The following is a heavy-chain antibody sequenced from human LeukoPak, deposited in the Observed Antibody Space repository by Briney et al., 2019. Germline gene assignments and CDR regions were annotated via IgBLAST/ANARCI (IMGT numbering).Heavy chain of an antibody. J-gene: IGHJ5*02. V-gene: IGHV4-39*01. CDR2: IYYSGST. Sequence: SETLSLTCTVSGGSISSSSYYWGWIRQPPGKGLEWIRSIYYSGSTYYNPPLKSRVTISVDTSKNQFSLKLSSVTAADTAVYYCARPIQYYDFWSGPTGWFDPWGQGTLVTVSS. CDR3: ARPIQYYDFWSGPTGWFDP. D-gene: IGHD3-3*01. CDR1: GGSISSSSYY.